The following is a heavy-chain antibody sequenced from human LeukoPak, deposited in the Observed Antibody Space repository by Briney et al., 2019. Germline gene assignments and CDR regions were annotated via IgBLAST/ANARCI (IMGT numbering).Heavy chain of an antibody. D-gene: IGHD2-2*01. V-gene: IGHV1-2*02. CDR3: ARAIVVVPAASGSGDWFDP. Sequence: ASVKVSCKASGYTFTGYCMHWVRQAPGQGLEWMGWINPNSGGTNYAQKFQGRVTMTRDTSISTAYMELSRLRSDDAAVYYCARAIVVVPAASGSGDWFDPWGQGTLVTVSS. CDR2: INPNSGGT. J-gene: IGHJ5*02. CDR1: GYTFTGYC.